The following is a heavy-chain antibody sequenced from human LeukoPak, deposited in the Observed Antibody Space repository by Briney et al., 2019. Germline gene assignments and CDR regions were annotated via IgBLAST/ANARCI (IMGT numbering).Heavy chain of an antibody. CDR3: ARDRRTIGPYSSGWFGWFDP. J-gene: IGHJ5*02. CDR1: GYTFTGYY. V-gene: IGHV1-2*02. D-gene: IGHD6-19*01. Sequence: ASVKVSCKASGYTFTGYYMHWVRQAPGQGLEWMGWINPNSGGTNYAQKFQGRATMTRDTSISTAYMELSRLRSDDTAVYYCARDRRTIGPYSSGWFGWFDPWGQGTLVTVSS. CDR2: INPNSGGT.